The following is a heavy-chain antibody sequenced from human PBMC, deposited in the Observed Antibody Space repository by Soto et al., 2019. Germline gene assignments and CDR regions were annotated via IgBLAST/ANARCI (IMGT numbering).Heavy chain of an antibody. CDR3: ARAKGYSGYDSDY. Sequence: GGSLRLSCAASGFTFSSYSMNWVRQAPGKGLEWVSSISSSSGYIYYADSVKGRFTISRDNAKNSLYLQMNSLRAEDTAVYYCARAKGYSGYDSDYWGQGTLVTVSS. V-gene: IGHV3-21*01. CDR1: GFTFSSYS. D-gene: IGHD5-12*01. J-gene: IGHJ4*02. CDR2: ISSSSGYI.